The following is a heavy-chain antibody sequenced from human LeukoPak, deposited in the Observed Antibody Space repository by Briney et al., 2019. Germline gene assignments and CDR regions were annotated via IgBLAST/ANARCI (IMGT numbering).Heavy chain of an antibody. CDR1: GGSISSGDYY. V-gene: IGHV4-30-4*01. CDR2: IYYSGST. J-gene: IGHJ3*02. D-gene: IGHD3-22*01. Sequence: PSETLSLTCTVSGGSISSGDYYWSWIRQPPGKGLEWIGYIYYSGSTYYNPSLKSRVTISVDTSKNQFSLKLSSVTAADTAVYYCARVLFSTVIVVVKWTDAFDIWGQGTMVTVSS. CDR3: ARVLFSTVIVVVKWTDAFDI.